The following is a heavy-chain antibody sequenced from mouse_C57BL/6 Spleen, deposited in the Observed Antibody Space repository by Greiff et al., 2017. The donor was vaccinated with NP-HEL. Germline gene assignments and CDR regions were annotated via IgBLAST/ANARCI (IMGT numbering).Heavy chain of an antibody. Sequence: VQLQQSGAELVKPGASVKISCKASGYAFSSYWMNWVKQRPGKGLEWIGQIYPGDGDTNYNGKFKGKATLTADKSSRTAYMQLSSLTSEDSAVDFCARRGFITTVVDWYFDVWGTGTTVTVSS. CDR2: IYPGDGDT. CDR3: ARRGFITTVVDWYFDV. V-gene: IGHV1-80*01. D-gene: IGHD1-1*01. CDR1: GYAFSSYW. J-gene: IGHJ1*03.